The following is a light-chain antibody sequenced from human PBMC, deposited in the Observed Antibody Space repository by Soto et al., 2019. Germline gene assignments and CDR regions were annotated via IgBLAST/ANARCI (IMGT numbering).Light chain of an antibody. Sequence: QSVLTQPPSASESPGQSVTISCTGTSSDVGSYKYVSWYQQHPGKAPKLMIYEVSKRPSGVPDRFSGSKSGNTASLTVSGLRAEDEADYYCISYAGSNNWVFGGGTQLTVL. CDR1: SSDVGSYKY. J-gene: IGLJ3*02. V-gene: IGLV2-8*01. CDR3: ISYAGSNNWV. CDR2: EVS.